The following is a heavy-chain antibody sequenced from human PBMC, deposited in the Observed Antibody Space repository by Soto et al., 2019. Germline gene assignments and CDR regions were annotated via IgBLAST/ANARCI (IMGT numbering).Heavy chain of an antibody. V-gene: IGHV3-30-3*01. D-gene: IGHD2-2*01. Sequence: QVQLVESGGGVVQPGRSLRLSCAASGFTFSSYAMHWVRQAPGKGLEWVGVISYDGSNKYYADSVKGRFTISRDNSKNTPYLQMNSLRAEDTAVYYCARRISTSSWGGMDVWGQGTTVTVSS. CDR1: GFTFSSYA. CDR2: ISYDGSNK. J-gene: IGHJ6*02. CDR3: ARRISTSSWGGMDV.